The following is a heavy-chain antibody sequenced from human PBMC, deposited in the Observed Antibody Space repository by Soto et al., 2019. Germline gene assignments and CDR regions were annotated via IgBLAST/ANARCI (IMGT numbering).Heavy chain of an antibody. D-gene: IGHD2-2*01. CDR2: IWYDGSNK. J-gene: IGHJ6*03. V-gene: IGHV3-33*01. CDR3: AARGSRDYYMDV. CDR1: GFTFSSYG. Sequence: GGSLRLSCSASGFTFSSYGMHWVRQAPGKGLEWVAVIWYDGSNKYYADSVKGRFTISRDNSKNTLYLQMNSLRSDDTAVYYCAARGSRDYYMDVWGKGTTVTVSS.